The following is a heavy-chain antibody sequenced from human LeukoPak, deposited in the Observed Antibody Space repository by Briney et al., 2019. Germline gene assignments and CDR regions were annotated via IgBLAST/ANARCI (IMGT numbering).Heavy chain of an antibody. CDR1: GGSISSYY. Sequence: PSETLSLTCTASGGSISSYYWTWIRQPPGKGLEWIGYIYYSGSTNYNPSLKSRVTISVDTSKNQFSLKLNSVTAADTAEYYCARAYYGSGNTYYFDYWGQGTLVTVSS. J-gene: IGHJ4*02. CDR2: IYYSGST. V-gene: IGHV4-59*01. CDR3: ARAYYGSGNTYYFDY. D-gene: IGHD3-10*01.